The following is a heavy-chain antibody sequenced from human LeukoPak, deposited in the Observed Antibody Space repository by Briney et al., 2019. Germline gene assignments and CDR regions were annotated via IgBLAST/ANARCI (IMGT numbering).Heavy chain of an antibody. CDR2: IGTAGDT. CDR3: ARGGHYDFWSGYLDYYYYGMDV. CDR1: GFTFSSYD. V-gene: IGHV3-13*01. J-gene: IGHJ6*02. D-gene: IGHD3-3*01. Sequence: GGSLRLSCAASGFTFSSYDMHWVRQATGKGLEWVSAIGTAGDTYYPGSVKGRFTISRENAKNSLYLQMNSLRAEDTAVYYCARGGHYDFWSGYLDYYYYGMDVWGQGTTVTVSS.